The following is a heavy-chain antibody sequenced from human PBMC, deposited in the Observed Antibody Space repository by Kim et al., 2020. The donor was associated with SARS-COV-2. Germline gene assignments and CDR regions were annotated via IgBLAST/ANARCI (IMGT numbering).Heavy chain of an antibody. CDR2: IYYSGST. CDR3: ARQVLPVLRFLEWLPPYFDY. CDR1: GGSISSSSYY. V-gene: IGHV4-39*01. J-gene: IGHJ4*02. D-gene: IGHD3-3*01. Sequence: SETLSLTCTVSGGSISSSSYYWGWIRQPPGKGLEWIGSIYYSGSTYYNPSLKSRVTISVDTSKNQFSLKLSSVTAADTAVYYCARQVLPVLRFLEWLPPYFDYWGQGTLVTVSS.